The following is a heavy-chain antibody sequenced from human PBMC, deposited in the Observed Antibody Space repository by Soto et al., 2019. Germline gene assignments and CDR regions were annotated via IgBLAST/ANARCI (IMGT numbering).Heavy chain of an antibody. CDR2: IYYSGST. Sequence: SETLSLTCTVSGGSISSSSYYWGWIRQPPGKGLEWIGGIYYSGSTYYNPSLKSRVTISVDTSKNHFSLKLSSVTAADTAVYFCARHLGEGYFDYRGHGTPVTVSS. CDR1: GGSISSSSYY. CDR3: ARHLGEGYFDY. J-gene: IGHJ4*01. V-gene: IGHV4-39*01.